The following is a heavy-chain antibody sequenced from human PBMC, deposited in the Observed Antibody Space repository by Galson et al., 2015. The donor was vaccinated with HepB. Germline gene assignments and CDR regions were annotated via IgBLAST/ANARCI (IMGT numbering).Heavy chain of an antibody. CDR3: AREWGDGFDI. CDR1: GDSVSSNGAA. Sequence: CAISGDSVSSNGAAWNWIRQSPSRGLEWLGRTYYRSKWYNDYAISVKTRITINPDTSKNRCSLQLNSVTPEDTAVYYCAREWGDGFDIWGQGTMVTVSS. D-gene: IGHD7-27*01. CDR2: TYYRSKWYN. J-gene: IGHJ3*02. V-gene: IGHV6-1*01.